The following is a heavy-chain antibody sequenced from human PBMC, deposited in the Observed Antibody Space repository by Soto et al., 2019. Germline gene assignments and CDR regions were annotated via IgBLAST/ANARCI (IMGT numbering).Heavy chain of an antibody. CDR2: TSYDGSDK. CDR1: GFTFRSYV. Sequence: ESGGGVVQPGASLRVSCVGSGFTFRSYVIHWVRQAPGKGLEWVALTSYDGSDKYYGDSVRGRFTISRDNSRNTVDLQMDSLTLEDTALYYCARWGTTGGLDVWGQGTLVSVS. V-gene: IGHV3-30*19. CDR3: ARWGTTGGLDV. D-gene: IGHD3-16*01. J-gene: IGHJ1*01.